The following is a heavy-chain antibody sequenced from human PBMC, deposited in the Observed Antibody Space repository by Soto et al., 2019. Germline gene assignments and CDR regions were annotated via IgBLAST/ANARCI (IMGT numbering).Heavy chain of an antibody. CDR1: GFTFSSYG. J-gene: IGHJ6*02. Sequence: GGSLRLSCAASGFTFSSYGMHWVRQAPGKGLEWVAVISYDGSNKYYADSVKGRFTISRDNSKNTLYLQMNSLRAEDTAVYYCAKDLHSTRQWLVLAYYYYGMDVWGQGTTVTVSS. V-gene: IGHV3-30*18. D-gene: IGHD6-19*01. CDR2: ISYDGSNK. CDR3: AKDLHSTRQWLVLAYYYYGMDV.